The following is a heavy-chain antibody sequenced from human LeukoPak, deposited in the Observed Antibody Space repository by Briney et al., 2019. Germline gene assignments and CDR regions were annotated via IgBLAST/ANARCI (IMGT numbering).Heavy chain of an antibody. CDR1: GFTFSSYA. CDR2: ISYDGSNK. J-gene: IGHJ4*02. CDR3: AKDPEIPLYYYDSSGYSY. V-gene: IGHV3-30-3*01. Sequence: GGSLRLSCAASGFTFSSYAMHWVRQAPGKGLEWVAVISYDGSNKYYADSVKGRFTISRDNSKNTLYMQMNSLRAEDTAVYYCAKDPEIPLYYYDSSGYSYWGQGTLVTVPS. D-gene: IGHD3-22*01.